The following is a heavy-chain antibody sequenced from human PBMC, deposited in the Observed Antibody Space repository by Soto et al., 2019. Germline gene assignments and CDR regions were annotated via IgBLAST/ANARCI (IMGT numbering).Heavy chain of an antibody. CDR1: GGTFSSYA. Sequence: QVQLVQSGAEVKKPGSSVKVSCKASGGTFSSYAISWVRQAPGQGLEWMGGIIPIFGTANYAQKFQGRVTITADESTSTADMEMSSLRSEDTALYYCALGIMITFGGVSHYYYGIDVWGQGTTVTVSS. V-gene: IGHV1-69*01. CDR2: IIPIFGTA. D-gene: IGHD3-16*01. CDR3: ALGIMITFGGVSHYYYGIDV. J-gene: IGHJ6*02.